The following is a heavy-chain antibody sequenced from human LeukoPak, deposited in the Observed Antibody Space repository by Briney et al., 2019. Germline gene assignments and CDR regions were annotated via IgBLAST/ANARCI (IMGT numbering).Heavy chain of an antibody. Sequence: PGGSLRLSCAASGFTFDDYGMSWVRQAPGKGLEWVSGINWNGGSTGYADSVKGRFTISRDNAKNSLYLQMNSLRAEDTALYYCARDTEKQWLVPTDYWGQGTLVTVSS. CDR2: INWNGGST. CDR1: GFTFDDYG. CDR3: ARDTEKQWLVPTDY. D-gene: IGHD6-19*01. J-gene: IGHJ4*02. V-gene: IGHV3-20*04.